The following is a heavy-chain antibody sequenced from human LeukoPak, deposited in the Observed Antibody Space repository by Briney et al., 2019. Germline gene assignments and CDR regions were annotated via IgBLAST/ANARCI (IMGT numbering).Heavy chain of an antibody. CDR2: IGSSGTTR. V-gene: IGHV3-48*04. CDR1: GFSFGSYW. J-gene: IGHJ4*02. CDR3: ALLAVASDFDY. D-gene: IGHD6-19*01. Sequence: PGGSLRLSCTTTGFSFGSYWMSWVRQAPGKGLEWVSNIGSSGTTRYYADSVKGRFSISRDNAKNSLYLQMNSLRVEDTGVYYCALLAVASDFDYWGQGALVTVSS.